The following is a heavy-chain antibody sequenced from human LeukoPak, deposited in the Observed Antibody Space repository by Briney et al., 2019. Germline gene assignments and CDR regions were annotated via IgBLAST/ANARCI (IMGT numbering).Heavy chain of an antibody. D-gene: IGHD3-10*01. CDR3: ARNYTSMVRFDAIDV. CDR1: GGSISRYY. CDR2: LSYTGRT. J-gene: IGHJ3*01. V-gene: IGHV4-59*01. Sequence: HRSETLSLIYPVSGGSISRYYWSCIRQHPGKWLEWIGYLSYTGRTNYKPPLKSRVTISVDTSKYQFSLKLSSVSVADTAVYYCARNYTSMVRFDAIDVWGQGRLVTVSS.